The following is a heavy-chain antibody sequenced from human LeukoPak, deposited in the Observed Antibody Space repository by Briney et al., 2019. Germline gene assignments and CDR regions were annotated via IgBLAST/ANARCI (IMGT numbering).Heavy chain of an antibody. D-gene: IGHD2-2*01. Sequence: PGGSLRLSCAASGFTFSSYSMNWVRQAPGKGLEWVAFIRYDGSNKYYADSVKGRFTISRDNSKNTLYLQMNSLRAEDTAVYYCANSRVVPALFDYWGQGTLVTVSS. CDR1: GFTFSSYS. CDR2: IRYDGSNK. CDR3: ANSRVVPALFDY. J-gene: IGHJ4*02. V-gene: IGHV3-30*02.